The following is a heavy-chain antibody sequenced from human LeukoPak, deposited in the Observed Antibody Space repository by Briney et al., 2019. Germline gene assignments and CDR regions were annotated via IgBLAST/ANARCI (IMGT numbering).Heavy chain of an antibody. V-gene: IGHV4-59*01. D-gene: IGHD4-17*01. Sequence: SETLSLTCTVSGGSISSYYWSWIRQPPGKGLEWIGYIYYSGSTNYNPSLKSRVTISVDTSKNQFSLKLSSVTAADTAVYYCARGNTVTDYYYYYGMDVWGQGTTVTVSS. CDR2: IYYSGST. J-gene: IGHJ6*02. CDR3: ARGNTVTDYYYYYGMDV. CDR1: GGSISSYY.